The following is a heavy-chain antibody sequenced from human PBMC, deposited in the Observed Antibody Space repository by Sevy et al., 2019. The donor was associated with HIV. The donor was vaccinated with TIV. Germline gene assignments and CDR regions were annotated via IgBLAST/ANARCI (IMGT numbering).Heavy chain of an antibody. CDR3: ARDPRRITMVRGDYYYGMDV. V-gene: IGHV1-2*02. CDR1: GYTFTGYY. CDR2: INPNSGGT. D-gene: IGHD3-10*01. Sequence: ASVKVSCKASGYTFTGYYMHWVRQAPGQGLEWMGWINPNSGGTNYAQKFQGRVTMTRDTSISTAYMELGRLRSDDTAVYYWARDPRRITMVRGDYYYGMDVWGQGTTVTVSS. J-gene: IGHJ6*02.